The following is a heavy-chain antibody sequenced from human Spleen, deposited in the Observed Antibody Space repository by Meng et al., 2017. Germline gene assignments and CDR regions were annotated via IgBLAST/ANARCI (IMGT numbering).Heavy chain of an antibody. Sequence: ASVKVSCKASGYTFTSYYMHWVRQAPGQGLEWMGIINPSGGSTSYAQKLQGRVTMTTDTSTSTAYMELRSLRSDDTAVYYCARDSATWTTYGMDVWGQGTTVTVSS. CDR1: GYTFTSYY. J-gene: IGHJ6*02. D-gene: IGHD1-1*01. CDR3: ARDSATWTTYGMDV. V-gene: IGHV1-46*01. CDR2: INPSGGST.